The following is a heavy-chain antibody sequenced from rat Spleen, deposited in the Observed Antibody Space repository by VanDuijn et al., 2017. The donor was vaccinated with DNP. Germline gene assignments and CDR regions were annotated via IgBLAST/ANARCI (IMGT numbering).Heavy chain of an antibody. V-gene: IGHV5-22*01. Sequence: EVQLVESGGGLVQPGRSLKLSCAASGFTFSDYYMAWVRQAPKKGLEWVASISYEGSSTYYGDSVKGRFTISRDNAKSTLYLQMNSLRSEDTATYYCARQTYYYSSYIYYFDYWGQGVMVTVSS. CDR2: ISYEGSST. D-gene: IGHD1-2*01. J-gene: IGHJ2*01. CDR1: GFTFSDYY. CDR3: ARQTYYYSSYIYYFDY.